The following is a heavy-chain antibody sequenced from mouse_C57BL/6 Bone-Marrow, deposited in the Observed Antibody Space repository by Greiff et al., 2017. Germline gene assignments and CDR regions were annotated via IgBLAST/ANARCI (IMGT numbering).Heavy chain of an antibody. CDR2: IYPRSGNT. J-gene: IGHJ2*01. D-gene: IGHD2-4*01. CDR1: GYTFTSYG. V-gene: IGHV1-81*01. Sequence: VQLQQSGAELARPGASVKLSCKASGYTFTSYGISWVKQRTGQGLEWIGEIYPRSGNTYYNEKFKGKATLTADKASSTAYMELRRLTAEDSAVYFCARGIYYDYYVDYWGQGTTLTVSS. CDR3: ARGIYYDYYVDY.